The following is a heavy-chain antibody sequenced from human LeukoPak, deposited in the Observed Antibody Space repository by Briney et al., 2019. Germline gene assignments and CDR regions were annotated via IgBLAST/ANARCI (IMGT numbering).Heavy chain of an antibody. D-gene: IGHD1-14*01. J-gene: IGHJ4*02. CDR2: INDDGTFT. Sequence: GGSLRLSCAASGFTFRNYWMHWVRQVPGKGLVWVSRINDDGTFTTYADSVKGRFINSRDNAKNTLYLQMNSLRVEDTAVYYCGREILEPGKTLTYWGQGSLITVSS. V-gene: IGHV3-74*01. CDR3: GREILEPGKTLTY. CDR1: GFTFRNYW.